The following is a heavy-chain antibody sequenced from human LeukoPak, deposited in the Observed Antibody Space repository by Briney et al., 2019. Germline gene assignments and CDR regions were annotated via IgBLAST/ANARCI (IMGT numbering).Heavy chain of an antibody. CDR3: ARDPGYGSGSSYQTYGMDV. Sequence: SQTLSLTCTVSGGSISSGGYHWSWIRQHPGKGLEWIGYIYYSGSTYYNPSLKSRVTISVDTSKNQFSLKLSSVTAADTAVYYCARDPGYGSGSSYQTYGMDVWGQGTTVTVSS. CDR1: GGSISSGGYH. D-gene: IGHD3-10*01. J-gene: IGHJ6*02. V-gene: IGHV4-31*03. CDR2: IYYSGST.